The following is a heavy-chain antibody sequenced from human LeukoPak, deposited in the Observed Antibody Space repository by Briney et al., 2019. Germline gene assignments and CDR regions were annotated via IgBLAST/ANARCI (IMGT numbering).Heavy chain of an antibody. Sequence: GGSLRLSCAASGFTFSDYYMSWIRQAPGKGLEWVGRIRSKANNYATAYAASVKGRFTISRDDSKNTVYLQMNSLKTEDTAVYYCTGDNFDSSVKFDYWGQGTLVTVSS. CDR2: IRSKANNYAT. D-gene: IGHD3-22*01. CDR3: TGDNFDSSVKFDY. J-gene: IGHJ4*02. V-gene: IGHV3-73*01. CDR1: GFTFSDYY.